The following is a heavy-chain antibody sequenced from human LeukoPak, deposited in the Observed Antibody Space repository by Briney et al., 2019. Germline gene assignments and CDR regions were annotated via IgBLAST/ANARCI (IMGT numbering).Heavy chain of an antibody. CDR2: ISSSGSTI. CDR1: GFTFNKHG. V-gene: IGHV3-48*03. CDR3: AELGITMIGGV. D-gene: IGHD3-10*02. Sequence: PGGSLRLSCAASGFTFNKHGMHWVRQAPGKGLEWVSYISSSGSTIYYADSVKGRFTISRDNAKNSLYLQMNSLRAEDTAVYYCAELGITMIGGVWGKGTTVTISS. J-gene: IGHJ6*04.